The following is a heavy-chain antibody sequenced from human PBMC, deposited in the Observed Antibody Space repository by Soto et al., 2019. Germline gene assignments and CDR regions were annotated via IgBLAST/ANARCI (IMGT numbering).Heavy chain of an antibody. D-gene: IGHD2-21*02. J-gene: IGHJ5*02. Sequence: EVQLVETGGGLIQPGGSLRLSCAASGFTVSSNYMSWVRQAPGKGLEWVSVIYSGGSTYYADSVKGRFTISRDNSKNMVYLQMNSLRAEDTAVYYCAKSPGQNGYCSGDCYRFFGWFDPWGQGILVTVSS. CDR2: IYSGGST. V-gene: IGHV3-53*02. CDR3: AKSPGQNGYCSGDCYRFFGWFDP. CDR1: GFTVSSNY.